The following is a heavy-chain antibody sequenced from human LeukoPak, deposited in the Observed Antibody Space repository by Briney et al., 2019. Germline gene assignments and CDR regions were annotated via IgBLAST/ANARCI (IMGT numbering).Heavy chain of an antibody. D-gene: IGHD5-18*01. J-gene: IGHJ6*02. CDR1: GFTVSSNY. CDR2: IYSGGST. V-gene: IGHV3-53*01. Sequence: PGGSLRLSCAASGFTVSSNYMSWVRQAPGKGLEWVSVIYSGGSTYYADSVKGRFTISRDNARNSLYLQMNSLRAEDTAVCYCASDSYVTPYYYYAMGVWGQGTTVTVSS. CDR3: ASDSYVTPYYYYAMGV.